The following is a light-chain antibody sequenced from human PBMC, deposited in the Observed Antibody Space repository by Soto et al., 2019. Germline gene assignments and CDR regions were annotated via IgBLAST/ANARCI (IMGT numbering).Light chain of an antibody. CDR2: GAT. CDR1: QIINDN. Sequence: EVVMAQSPATLSLSPGERATLFCGASQIINDNVAWYQQKPGQAPRLLMYGATTRATDIPARFSGGQSGTDFTLTISCLQSEDFATYYCQQYYSYLITFGQGTRLEIK. J-gene: IGKJ5*01. CDR3: QQYYSYLIT. V-gene: IGKV3D-15*01.